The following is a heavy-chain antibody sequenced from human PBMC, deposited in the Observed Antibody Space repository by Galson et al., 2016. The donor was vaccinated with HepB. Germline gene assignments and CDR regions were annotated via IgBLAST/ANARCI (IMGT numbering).Heavy chain of an antibody. CDR1: GGTFSSHT. CDR2: IIPMFGTA. D-gene: IGHD6-6*01. Sequence: SVKVSCKASGGTFSSHTIHWMRQAPGQGLEWMGGIIPMFGTADHAEKFQGRVTITADESTTTAYMELSGLRSEDTAVYYCARHPIRLALAGRLDPWGQGTLVTVSS. J-gene: IGHJ5*02. V-gene: IGHV1-69*13. CDR3: ARHPIRLALAGRLDP.